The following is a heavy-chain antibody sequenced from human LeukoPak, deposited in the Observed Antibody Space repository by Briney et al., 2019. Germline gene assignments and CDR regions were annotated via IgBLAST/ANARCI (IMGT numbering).Heavy chain of an antibody. J-gene: IGHJ6*03. CDR3: ASRTDDTEHNYYYYYMGV. CDR2: IYHGGST. CDR1: GFSISSRYY. V-gene: IGHV4-38-2*02. D-gene: IGHD5-18*01. Sequence: SETLSLTCTVSGFSISSRYYWGWIRQPPGKGLEWIGRIYHGGSTFYNPSLRSRVSISMDTSKTQFSLKLSSVTAADTAVYYCASRTDDTEHNYYYYYMGVWGRGTTVTVS.